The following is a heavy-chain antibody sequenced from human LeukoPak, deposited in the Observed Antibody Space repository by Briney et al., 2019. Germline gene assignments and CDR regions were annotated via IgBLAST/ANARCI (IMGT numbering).Heavy chain of an antibody. CDR3: PKDSSASYASGSYSFDY. CDR2: ISGSGGST. Sequence: GGSLRLSCAASGFTFSSYAVSWVRQAPGKGLEWVSAISGSGGSTYYAESVKGRFTISRDNSKNTLHLQMNSLRAEDTAVYYCPKDSSASYASGSYSFDYWGQGTLVTVSS. D-gene: IGHD3-10*01. CDR1: GFTFSSYA. V-gene: IGHV3-23*01. J-gene: IGHJ4*02.